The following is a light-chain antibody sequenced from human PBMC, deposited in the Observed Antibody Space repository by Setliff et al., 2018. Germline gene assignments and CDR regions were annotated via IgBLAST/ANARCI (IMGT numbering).Light chain of an antibody. Sequence: QSALAQPASVSGSPGQSITISCTDTSSDLATYNYVSWHQLRPGQGPKIIIYEVFHRSPGVSDRFSASKSGNTASLTISGLQAEDEADYYCSSYTSRTTLDVFGTGTKVT. J-gene: IGLJ1*01. CDR2: EVF. CDR3: SSYTSRTTLDV. CDR1: SSDLATYNY. V-gene: IGLV2-14*01.